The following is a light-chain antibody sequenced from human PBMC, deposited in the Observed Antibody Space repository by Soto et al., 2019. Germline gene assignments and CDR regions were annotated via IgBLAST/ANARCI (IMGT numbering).Light chain of an antibody. CDR1: SSNIGSNS. CDR3: GTWDTSLSAFYV. V-gene: IGLV1-51*01. J-gene: IGLJ1*01. Sequence: QSVLTQPPSVSAAPGQKVTISCAGTSSNIGSNSVSWYQHLPGTAPKLLIFDNTKRPSGIPDRFSGFKSGTSATLDIAGLQTGDEADYFCGTWDTSLSAFYVFGTGTKLTVL. CDR2: DNT.